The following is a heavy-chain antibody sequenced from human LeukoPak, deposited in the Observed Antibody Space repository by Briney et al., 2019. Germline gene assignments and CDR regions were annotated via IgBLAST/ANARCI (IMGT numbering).Heavy chain of an antibody. CDR3: ASEIQLWHSIDY. J-gene: IGHJ4*02. Sequence: SETLSLTCAVYGGSFSGYYWSWIRQPPGKGLEWIGEINHSGSTNYNPSLKSRVTISVDTSKNQFSLKLSSVTAADTAVYYCASEIQLWHSIDYWGQGTLVTVSS. V-gene: IGHV4-34*01. D-gene: IGHD5-18*01. CDR1: GGSFSGYY. CDR2: INHSGST.